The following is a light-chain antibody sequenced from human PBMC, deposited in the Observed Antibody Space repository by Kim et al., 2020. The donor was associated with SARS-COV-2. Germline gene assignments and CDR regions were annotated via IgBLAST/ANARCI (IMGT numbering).Light chain of an antibody. Sequence: SSELTQDPAVSVALGQTVRITCQGDSLRSYYASWYQQKPGQAPVLVIYGKNNRPSGSPDRFSGSSSGNTASLTITGAQAEDEADYYCNSRDSSGNQWVFGGGTKLTVL. CDR1: SLRSYY. V-gene: IGLV3-19*01. J-gene: IGLJ3*02. CDR2: GKN. CDR3: NSRDSSGNQWV.